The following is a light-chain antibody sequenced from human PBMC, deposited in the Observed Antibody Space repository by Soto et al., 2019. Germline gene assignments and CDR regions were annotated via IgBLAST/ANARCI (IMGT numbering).Light chain of an antibody. CDR3: SAYAGSNPFV. CDR2: EVT. Sequence: QSALAQPPSASGSPGQSVTISCTGTSSDVGDNYVSWYQQQLGKAPKLIIYEVTLRPSGVPDRFSGSKSGNTASLTVSVLQADDEADYYCSAYAGSNPFVFGTGTKLTVL. V-gene: IGLV2-8*01. CDR1: SSDVGDNY. J-gene: IGLJ1*01.